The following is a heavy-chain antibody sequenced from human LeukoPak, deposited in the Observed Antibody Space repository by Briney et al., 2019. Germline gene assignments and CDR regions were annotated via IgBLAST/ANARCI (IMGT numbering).Heavy chain of an antibody. CDR1: GFTFSSYG. CDR3: AKVFFMDY. J-gene: IGHJ4*02. CDR2: ISVSGGST. D-gene: IGHD2-8*01. V-gene: IGHV3-23*01. Sequence: GGSLRLSCAASGFTFSSYGMSWVRQAPGKGLEWVAAISVSGGSTNYADSVKGRFTISRDNSKNTLYLQMNSLRAEDTAVYYCAKVFFMDYWGQGTLVTVSS.